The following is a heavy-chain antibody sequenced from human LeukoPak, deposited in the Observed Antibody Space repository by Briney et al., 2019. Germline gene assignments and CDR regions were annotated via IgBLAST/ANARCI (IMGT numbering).Heavy chain of an antibody. V-gene: IGHV3-7*05. CDR2: IKPDGSEK. J-gene: IGHJ4*02. CDR3: AKRERVGTTIGH. Sequence: PGGSLRLSCEASGFTFTSYWMSWVRQAPGKGLEWVANIKPDGSEKYYVDSVKGRFTISRDSAKNSVYLQMNSLRAEDTAVYYCAKRERVGTTIGHWGQGTLVTVSS. D-gene: IGHD1/OR15-1a*01. CDR1: GFTFTSYW.